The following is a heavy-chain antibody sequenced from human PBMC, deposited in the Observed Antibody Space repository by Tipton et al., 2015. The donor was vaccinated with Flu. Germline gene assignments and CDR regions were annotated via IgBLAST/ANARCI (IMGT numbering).Heavy chain of an antibody. CDR1: GGSVSSRSHY. CDR2: IYYSGST. CDR3: VRDLSGGYYYYGMDV. Sequence: TLSLTCTVSGGSVSSRSHYWSWIRQPPGKGLEWIGYIYYSGSTSYNPSLKSRVFMSVDTSNNQFSLKLSSVSAADTAIYYCVRDLSGGYYYYGMDVWGQGTTVTVSS. J-gene: IGHJ6*02. D-gene: IGHD1-26*01. V-gene: IGHV4-61*01.